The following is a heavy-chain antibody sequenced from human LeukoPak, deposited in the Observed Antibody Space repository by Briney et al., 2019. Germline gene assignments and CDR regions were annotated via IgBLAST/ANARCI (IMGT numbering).Heavy chain of an antibody. CDR2: INPNSGGT. D-gene: IGHD1-26*01. CDR1: GYTFTGYY. CDR3: ARDFEGSGSAEAFDI. J-gene: IGHJ3*02. V-gene: IGHV1-2*02. Sequence: GASVKVSCKASGYTFTGYYMHWVRQAPGQGLEWMGWINPNSGGTNYAQKFQGRVTMTRDTSISTAYMELSSLRSEDTAVYYCARDFEGSGSAEAFDIWGQGTMVTVSS.